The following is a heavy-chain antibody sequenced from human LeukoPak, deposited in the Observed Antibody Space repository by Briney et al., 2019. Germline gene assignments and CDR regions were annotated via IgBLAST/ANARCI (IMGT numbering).Heavy chain of an antibody. Sequence: TSETLSLTCAVYGGSFSGYYWSWIRQPPGKGLEWIGEINHSGSTNYNPSLKSRVTISVDTSKNQFSLKLSSVTAADTGVYYCARGKRYSSSSSRYNWFDPWGQGTLVTVSS. CDR3: ARGKRYSSSSSRYNWFDP. J-gene: IGHJ5*02. CDR2: INHSGST. V-gene: IGHV4-34*01. D-gene: IGHD6-6*01. CDR1: GGSFSGYY.